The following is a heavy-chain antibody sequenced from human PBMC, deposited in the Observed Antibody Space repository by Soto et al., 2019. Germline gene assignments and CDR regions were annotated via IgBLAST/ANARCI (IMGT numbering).Heavy chain of an antibody. CDR3: AITYYYDSSGYYVDY. V-gene: IGHV1-18*01. CDR2: ISAYNGNT. J-gene: IGHJ4*02. Sequence: QVQLVQSGAEVKKPGASVKVSCKASGYTFTSYGISWVRQAPGQGLEWMGWISAYNGNTNYAQKLQGRVTMTTDTSTSTAYMELRSLRSDDTAVYYCAITYYYDSSGYYVDYWGQGTLVTVSS. D-gene: IGHD3-22*01. CDR1: GYTFTSYG.